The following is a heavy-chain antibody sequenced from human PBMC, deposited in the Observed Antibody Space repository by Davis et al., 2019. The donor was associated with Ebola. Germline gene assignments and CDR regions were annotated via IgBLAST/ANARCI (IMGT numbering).Heavy chain of an antibody. CDR2: VHYSGST. V-gene: IGHV4-59*08. CDR1: GGSISSHY. CDR3: ARGNDILTGYYPLDY. J-gene: IGHJ4*02. Sequence: SETLSLTCTVSGGSISSHYWSWIRQPPGKGLEWVGYVHYSGSTIYSPSLKSRVTISVDTSKSQVSLRLSSVTAADTAVYYCARGNDILTGYYPLDYWGQGTLVTVSS. D-gene: IGHD3-9*01.